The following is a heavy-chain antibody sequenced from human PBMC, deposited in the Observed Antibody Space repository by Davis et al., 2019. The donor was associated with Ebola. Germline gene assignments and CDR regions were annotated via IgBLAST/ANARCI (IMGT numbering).Heavy chain of an antibody. CDR2: IKQDGSEK. J-gene: IGHJ4*02. V-gene: IGHV3-7*01. CDR1: GFTFSSYW. Sequence: GESLKISCAASGFTFSSYWMSWVRQAPGKGLEWVANIKQDGSEKYYVDSVKGRFTISRDNAKNSLYLQMNSLRAEDTAVYYCARELFNYYDSSALPDYWGQGTLVTVSS. D-gene: IGHD3-22*01. CDR3: ARELFNYYDSSALPDY.